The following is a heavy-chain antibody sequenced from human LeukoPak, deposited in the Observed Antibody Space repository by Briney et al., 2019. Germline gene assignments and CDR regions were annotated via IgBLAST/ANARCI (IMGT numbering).Heavy chain of an antibody. V-gene: IGHV3-30-3*01. D-gene: IGHD3-16*01. CDR2: ISYDGSNK. CDR3: ASGGGDYYFDY. J-gene: IGHJ4*02. Sequence: GRSLRLSCAASGFTFSSYAMHWVRQAPGKGLEWVAVISYDGSNKYYADSVKGRFTISRDNSKNTLYLQMNSLRAEDTAVYYCASGGGDYYFDYWGQGTLVTVSS. CDR1: GFTFSSYA.